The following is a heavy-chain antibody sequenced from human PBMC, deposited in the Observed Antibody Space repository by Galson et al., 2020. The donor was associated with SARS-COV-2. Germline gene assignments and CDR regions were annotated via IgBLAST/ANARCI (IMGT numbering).Heavy chain of an antibody. D-gene: IGHD7-27*01. CDR1: GFMIRSHW. CDR2: INEHGTEK. J-gene: IGHJ4*02. Sequence: GESLKISCAVSGFMIRSHWMRWVRQAPGKGLEWVANINEHGTEKFYVDSVKGRFTISRDNAKKSLYLQMNSLRVEDTAMYYCAKDVYTGAFENWGQGTLVTVSS. V-gene: IGHV3-7*03. CDR3: AKDVYTGAFEN.